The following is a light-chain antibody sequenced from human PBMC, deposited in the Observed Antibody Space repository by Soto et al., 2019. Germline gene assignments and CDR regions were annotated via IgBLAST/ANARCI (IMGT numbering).Light chain of an antibody. V-gene: IGLV2-14*01. CDR1: SRDIGTYDY. Sequence: QSALTQPASVSGSPGQSITISCTGTSRDIGTYDYVSWYQQHPGKAPKLMIYDVNNRPSVVSNRFSGSKSGNTASLTISGLQAEDEADYYCSSWTTSSTLVFGGGTKVTVL. CDR3: SSWTTSSTLV. CDR2: DVN. J-gene: IGLJ2*01.